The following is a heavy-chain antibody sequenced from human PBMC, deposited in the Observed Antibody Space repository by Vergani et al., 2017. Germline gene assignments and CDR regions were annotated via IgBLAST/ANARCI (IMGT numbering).Heavy chain of an antibody. CDR1: GGSISSYY. J-gene: IGHJ6*02. CDR2: IYYSGST. V-gene: IGHV4-59*01. CDR3: ARARIAAAGNSYYYYGMDV. Sequence: QVQLQESGPGLVKPSETLSLTCTVSGGSISSYYWSWIRQPPGTGLEWIGYIYYSGSTNYNPSLKSRVTISVDTSKNQFSLKLSSVTAADTAVYYCARARIAAAGNSYYYYGMDVWGQGTTVTVSS. D-gene: IGHD6-13*01.